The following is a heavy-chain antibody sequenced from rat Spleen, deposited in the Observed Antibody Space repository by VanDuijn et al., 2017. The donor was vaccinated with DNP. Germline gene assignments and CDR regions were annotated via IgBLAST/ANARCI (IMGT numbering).Heavy chain of an antibody. J-gene: IGHJ2*01. V-gene: IGHV3-1*01. Sequence: EVQLQESGSGLVKPSQSLSLTCSVTGYSITSNYWGWIRKFPGNKLEYIGHISYSGSTNYNPALKSRLSITRDTAKNHFFLLLNSVTTEDTATYSCARSGRLLQSFDYWDQGVMVTVSS. CDR2: ISYSGST. D-gene: IGHD1-1*01. CDR3: ARSGRLLQSFDY. CDR1: GYSITSNY.